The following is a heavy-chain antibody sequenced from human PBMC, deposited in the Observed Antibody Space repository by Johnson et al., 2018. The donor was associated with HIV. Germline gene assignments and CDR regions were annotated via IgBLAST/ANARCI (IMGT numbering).Heavy chain of an antibody. D-gene: IGHD5-24*01. Sequence: VQLVESGGGLVQPGGSLRLSCAASGFTFSSYDMHWVRQATGKGLEWVSAIGTAGDTYYPGSVKGRFTIPRENAKTSLYLQMNSLRAGDTAVYYCARAIGDGYPGMKAFDIWGQGTMVTVSS. J-gene: IGHJ3*02. V-gene: IGHV3-13*01. CDR2: IGTAGDT. CDR3: ARAIGDGYPGMKAFDI. CDR1: GFTFSSYD.